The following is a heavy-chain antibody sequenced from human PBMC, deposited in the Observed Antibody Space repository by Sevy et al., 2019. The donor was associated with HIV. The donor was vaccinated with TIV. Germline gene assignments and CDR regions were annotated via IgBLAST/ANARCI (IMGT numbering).Heavy chain of an antibody. CDR3: AWTYYYDSSGYYYRDY. CDR2: ISSSGSTI. CDR1: GFTFSDYY. D-gene: IGHD3-22*01. Sequence: GGSLRLSCAASGFTFSDYYMSWIRQAPGKGLEWVSYISSSGSTIYYADSVKGRFTISRDNAKNSLYLQMDSLRAEDTAVYYCAWTYYYDSSGYYYRDYWGQGTLVTVSS. J-gene: IGHJ4*02. V-gene: IGHV3-11*01.